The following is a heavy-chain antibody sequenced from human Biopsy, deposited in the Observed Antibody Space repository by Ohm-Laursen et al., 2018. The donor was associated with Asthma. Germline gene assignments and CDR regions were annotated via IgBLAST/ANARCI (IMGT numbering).Heavy chain of an antibody. D-gene: IGHD6-19*01. J-gene: IGHJ4*02. V-gene: IGHV1-69*01. CDR2: IMTVFGTT. CDR3: ARCQVGYSSGWSLLLKKIYYSGMDV. Sequence: SSVKVSCKAPGGTFSNFAISWVRQAPGQGPEWLGGIMTVFGTTNYAQKFQGRVTITADESTSTAYMEVTSLRSEDTAIYYCARCQVGYSSGWSLLLKKIYYSGMDVWGQGTLVTVSS. CDR1: GGTFSNFA.